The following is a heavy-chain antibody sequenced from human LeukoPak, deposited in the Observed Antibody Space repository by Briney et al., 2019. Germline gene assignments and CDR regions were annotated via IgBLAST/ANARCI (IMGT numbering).Heavy chain of an antibody. CDR1: GGSISGGGYS. Sequence: SQTLSLTCAVSGGSISGGGYSWSWIRQPPGKGLEWIGYIYHSGSTYYNPSLKSRVTISVDRSKNQFSLKLSSVTAADTAVYYCARVYSGYEWGWYFDLWGRGTLVTVSS. D-gene: IGHD5-12*01. J-gene: IGHJ2*01. V-gene: IGHV4-30-2*01. CDR2: IYHSGST. CDR3: ARVYSGYEWGWYFDL.